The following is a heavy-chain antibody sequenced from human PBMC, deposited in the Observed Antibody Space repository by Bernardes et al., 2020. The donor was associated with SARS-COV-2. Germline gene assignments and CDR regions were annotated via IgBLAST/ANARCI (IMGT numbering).Heavy chain of an antibody. V-gene: IGHV4-61*01. CDR3: ARDVRGGTLDY. D-gene: IGHD1-1*01. CDR1: GSSVSSGCYY. CDR2: IYYNGNT. Sequence: SESLSLTCTVSGSSVSSGCYYWSWLLQPPGKGLEWVGFIYYNGNTNYNPSLKSRVTISVDTSKNQLSLKLTCVTAADTAVYYCARDVRGGTLDYWGQGTPVTVSS. J-gene: IGHJ4*02.